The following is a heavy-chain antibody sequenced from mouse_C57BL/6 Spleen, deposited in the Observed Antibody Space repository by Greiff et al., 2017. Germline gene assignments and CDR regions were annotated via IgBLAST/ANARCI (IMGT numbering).Heavy chain of an antibody. D-gene: IGHD1-1*01. J-gene: IGHJ1*03. Sequence: VQLQQSGAELVRPGTSVKVSCKASGYAFTNYLIEWVKQRPGQGLEWIGVINPGSGGTNYNEKFKGKATLTADKSSSTAYMQLSSLTSEDSAVYFCARTDYGSLWYFDVWGTGTTVTVSS. V-gene: IGHV1-54*01. CDR2: INPGSGGT. CDR3: ARTDYGSLWYFDV. CDR1: GYAFTNYL.